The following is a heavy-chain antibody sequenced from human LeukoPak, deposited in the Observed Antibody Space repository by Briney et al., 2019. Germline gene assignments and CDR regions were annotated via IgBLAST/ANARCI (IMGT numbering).Heavy chain of an antibody. Sequence: ASVTVSCTTSGYTFTGYYVHWVRQAPGQGLEWMGRINPNSGDTNYAQKFQGRVTMTRDTSISTAYMELSRLRSDDTAVYYCARDYCGGDCFPDYWGQGTLVTVSS. CDR1: GYTFTGYY. CDR2: INPNSGDT. V-gene: IGHV1-2*06. D-gene: IGHD2-21*02. CDR3: ARDYCGGDCFPDY. J-gene: IGHJ4*02.